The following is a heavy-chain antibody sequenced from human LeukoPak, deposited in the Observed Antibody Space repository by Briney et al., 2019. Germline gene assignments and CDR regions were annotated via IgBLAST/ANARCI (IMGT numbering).Heavy chain of an antibody. J-gene: IGHJ4*02. CDR3: ASHYVLLWFGDPDYFDY. CDR2: LYYSGST. D-gene: IGHD3-10*01. CDR1: GVTSSSSGYY. V-gene: IGHV4-39*01. Sequence: PSENLSCNATVYGVTSSSSGYYCGWIRQPPGKGLALNGSLYYSGSTYYNPSLKSRVTISVDTSKNQFSLKLSSVTAADTAVYYCASHYVLLWFGDPDYFDYWGQGTLVTVSS.